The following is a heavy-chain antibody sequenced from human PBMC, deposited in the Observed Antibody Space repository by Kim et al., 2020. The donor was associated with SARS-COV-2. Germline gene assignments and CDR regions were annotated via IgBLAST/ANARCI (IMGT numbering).Heavy chain of an antibody. D-gene: IGHD1-26*01. J-gene: IGHJ5*02. CDR2: ISAYNGNT. Sequence: ASVKVSCKASGYTFTSYGISWVRQAPGQGLEWMGWISAYNGNTNYAQKLQGRVTMTTDTSTSTAYMELRSLRSDDTAVYYCAGWYSGSSEAWFDPWGQGTLVTVSS. CDR1: GYTFTSYG. CDR3: AGWYSGSSEAWFDP. V-gene: IGHV1-18*01.